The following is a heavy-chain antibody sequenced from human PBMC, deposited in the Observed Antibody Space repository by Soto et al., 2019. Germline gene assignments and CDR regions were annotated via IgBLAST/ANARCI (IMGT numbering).Heavy chain of an antibody. CDR2: MGRRGESYAT. J-gene: IGHJ4*02. V-gene: IGHV3-73*01. Sequence: GGSLRLSCAATGSTFSASALQWVRQPSVGGVEWRGPMGRRGESYATTNDVLAKGRFTIAREESKKTAYLQMNSLESEDTAVYYCSRDDSDWFFNWGRGTLVTVSS. CDR3: SRDDSDWFFN. D-gene: IGHD3-9*01. CDR1: GSTFSASA.